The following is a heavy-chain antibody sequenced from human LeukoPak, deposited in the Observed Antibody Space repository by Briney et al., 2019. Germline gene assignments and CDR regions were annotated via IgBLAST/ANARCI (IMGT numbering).Heavy chain of an antibody. V-gene: IGHV1-2*02. CDR3: ARDLRPSGSSSWLEYYYYYYMDV. Sequence: GASVKVSCKASGYTFTGYYMHWVRQAPGQGLEWMGWINPNSGGTNYAQKFQGRVTMTRDTSISTAYMELSRLRSDDTAVYYCARDLRPSGSSSWLEYYYYYYMDVWGKGTTVTVSS. CDR1: GYTFTGYY. CDR2: INPNSGGT. D-gene: IGHD6-13*01. J-gene: IGHJ6*03.